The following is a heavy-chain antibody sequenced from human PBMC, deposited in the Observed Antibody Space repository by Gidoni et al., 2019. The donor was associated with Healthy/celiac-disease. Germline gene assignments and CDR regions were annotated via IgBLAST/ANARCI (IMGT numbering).Heavy chain of an antibody. CDR3: AKDLGYCSGGSCYSFDY. V-gene: IGHV3-9*01. Sequence: EVQLVESGGGLVQPGRSLRLSCSASGFTFADYAMHWVRQAPGKGLGWVSGISWNSGSIGYADSVKGRFTISRDNAKNSLYLQMNSLRAEDTALYYCAKDLGYCSGGSCYSFDYWGQGTLVTVSS. J-gene: IGHJ4*02. CDR2: ISWNSGSI. CDR1: GFTFADYA. D-gene: IGHD2-15*01.